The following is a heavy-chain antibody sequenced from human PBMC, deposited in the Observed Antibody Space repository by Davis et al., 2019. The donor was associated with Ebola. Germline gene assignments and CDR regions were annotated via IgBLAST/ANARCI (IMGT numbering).Heavy chain of an antibody. D-gene: IGHD1-26*01. Sequence: ASVKVSCKASGYTFTGYGISWVRQAPGQGLEWMGWISAYSGNTKYPQKVQGRVTLTADESTSTAYMELTNLRSDDTAVYYCAREVGETKLDQWGQGTLVTVSS. CDR1: GYTFTGYG. J-gene: IGHJ4*02. CDR3: AREVGETKLDQ. V-gene: IGHV1-18*04. CDR2: ISAYSGNT.